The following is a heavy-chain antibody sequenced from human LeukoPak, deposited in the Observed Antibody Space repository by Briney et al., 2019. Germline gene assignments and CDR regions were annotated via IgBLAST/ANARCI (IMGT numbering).Heavy chain of an antibody. CDR2: IYPGDSDT. J-gene: IGHJ4*02. V-gene: IGHV5-51*01. CDR3: ARLPYYYDSSGPYFGY. Sequence: GESLKISCKGSGYSFTSYWIGWVCQMPGKGLEWMGIIYPGDSDTRYSPSFQGQVTISADKSISTAYLQWSSLKASDTAMYYCARLPYYYDSSGPYFGYWGQGTLVTVSS. D-gene: IGHD3-22*01. CDR1: GYSFTSYW.